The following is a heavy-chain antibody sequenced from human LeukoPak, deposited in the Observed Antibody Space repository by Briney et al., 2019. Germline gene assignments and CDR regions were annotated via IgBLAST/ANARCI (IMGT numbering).Heavy chain of an antibody. CDR2: IYYSGST. J-gene: IGHJ3*02. V-gene: IGHV4-59*01. CDR1: GGSISSYY. CDR3: AGRLWRRDGYNLSAFDI. Sequence: NSSGTLSLTCTVSGGSISSYYWNWIRQPPGKGLEWIGYIYYSGSTNYNPSLKSRVTISVDTSKNQFSLKLSSVTAADTAVYYCAGRLWRRDGYNLSAFDIWGQGTMVTVSS. D-gene: IGHD5-24*01.